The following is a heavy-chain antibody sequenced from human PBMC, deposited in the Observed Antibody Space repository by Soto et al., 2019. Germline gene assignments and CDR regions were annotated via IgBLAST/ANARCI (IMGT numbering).Heavy chain of an antibody. CDR3: AKGFQPAAISHYYYYGMDV. V-gene: IGHV3-23*01. CDR2: ISGSGGST. Sequence: GGSLRLSCAASGFTFSSYAMRWVRQAPGKGLEWVSAISGSGGSTYYADSVKGRFTISRDNSKNTLYLQMNSLRAEDTAVYYCAKGFQPAAISHYYYYGMDVWGQGTTVTVSS. J-gene: IGHJ6*02. D-gene: IGHD2-2*02. CDR1: GFTFSSYA.